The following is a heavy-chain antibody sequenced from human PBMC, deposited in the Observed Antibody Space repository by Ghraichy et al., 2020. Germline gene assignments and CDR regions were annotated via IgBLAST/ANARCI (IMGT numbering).Heavy chain of an antibody. D-gene: IGHD1-26*01. CDR3: ARDGRGGPGKGSTYYPGMPV. Sequence: GGSLRLSCAASGFTFSSYWMHWVRQAPGKGLVWVLRINSDGSAPKYADSVEGRFTMSRDNAKNTLYLQMNTLRADDTAVYYCARDGRGGPGKGSTYYPGMPVWGQGSTFTVSS. CDR2: INSDGSAP. CDR1: GFTFSSYW. J-gene: IGHJ6*02. V-gene: IGHV3-74*03.